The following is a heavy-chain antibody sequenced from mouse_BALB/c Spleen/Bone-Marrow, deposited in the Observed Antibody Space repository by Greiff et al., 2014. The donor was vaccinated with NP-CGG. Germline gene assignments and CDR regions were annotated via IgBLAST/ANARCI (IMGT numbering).Heavy chain of an antibody. J-gene: IGHJ4*01. CDR1: GFNIKDTY. V-gene: IGHV14-3*02. D-gene: IGHD2-14*01. Sequence: VQLQQSGAELVKPGASVKLSCTASGFNIKDTYMHWVKQRPEQGLEWIGRIDPANGNTKYDPKFQGKATITADTSSNTAYLQLSSLASEDTAVYCCGRFQVRRLLDYWGQGTSVTVSS. CDR2: IDPANGNT. CDR3: GRFQVRRLLDY.